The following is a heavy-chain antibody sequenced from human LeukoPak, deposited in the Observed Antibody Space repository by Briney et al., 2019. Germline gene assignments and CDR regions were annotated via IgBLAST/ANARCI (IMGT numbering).Heavy chain of an antibody. CDR2: IYHSGST. Sequence: SETLSLTCTVSGYSISSGYYWGWIRQPPGKGLEWIGNIYHSGSTYYNPSFKSRVTISVDTSKNQFSLKLSSVTAADTAVYYCARDPIAAAGPTTDCWGQGTLVAVSS. CDR1: GYSISSGYY. J-gene: IGHJ4*02. CDR3: ARDPIAAAGPTTDC. V-gene: IGHV4-38-2*02. D-gene: IGHD6-13*01.